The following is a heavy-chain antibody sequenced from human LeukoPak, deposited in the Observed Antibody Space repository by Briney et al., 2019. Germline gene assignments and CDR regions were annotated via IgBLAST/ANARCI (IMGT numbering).Heavy chain of an antibody. CDR1: GGTFSSYA. D-gene: IGHD3-3*01. Sequence: SVKVSCKASGGTFSSYAISWVRQAPGQGLEWMGGIIPIFGTANYAQKFQGRVTITTDESTSTAYMELSSLRSEDTAVYYCARGTSFWSGYTSSWGQGTLVTVSS. CDR3: ARGTSFWSGYTSS. J-gene: IGHJ5*02. CDR2: IIPIFGTA. V-gene: IGHV1-69*05.